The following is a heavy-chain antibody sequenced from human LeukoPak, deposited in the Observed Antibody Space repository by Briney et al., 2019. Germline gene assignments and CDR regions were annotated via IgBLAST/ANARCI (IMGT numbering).Heavy chain of an antibody. CDR1: GGSISGYY. D-gene: IGHD3-22*01. CDR2: IYYSGRT. CDR3: ARHRHYDSSGYYYLDY. Sequence: PSETLSLTCTVSGGSISGYYWSWIRQPPGKGLEWIGYIYYSGRTKYNPSLESRVTISVDTSKNQFSLRLSSVTAADTAVYYCARHRHYDSSGYYYLDYWGQGTLVTVSS. J-gene: IGHJ4*02. V-gene: IGHV4-59*08.